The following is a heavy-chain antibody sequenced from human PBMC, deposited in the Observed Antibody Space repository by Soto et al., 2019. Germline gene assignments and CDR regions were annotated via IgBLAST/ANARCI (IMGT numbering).Heavy chain of an antibody. V-gene: IGHV1-69*02. D-gene: IGHD6-19*01. CDR3: ARGCVAAASTLGN. J-gene: IGHJ4*02. CDR1: GGTFNSYT. Sequence: QVQLVQSGAEVKRPGSSVRVSCKASGGTFNSYTISWLRHAPGQGPEWMGRIIPVLGVANYAQTFQGRVTTTANKSTSTVYMDLSILRSEDTAVYYCARGCVAAASTLGNWGQGTLVTGSS. CDR2: IIPVLGVA.